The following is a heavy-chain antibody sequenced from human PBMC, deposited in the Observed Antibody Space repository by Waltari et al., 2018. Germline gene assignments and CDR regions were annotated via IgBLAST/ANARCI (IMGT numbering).Heavy chain of an antibody. CDR3: ARGGFGGGVFDY. CDR1: GYTFTKYG. D-gene: IGHD3-10*01. CDR2: ISGYNGNT. J-gene: IGHJ4*02. Sequence: QVHLVQSGGEVEKPGASVKVSCKASGYTFTKYGFSWVRQAPGQRPEWLGWISGYNGNTKYAEKFEGRVTMTTDTSRGTAYMELRSLRADDTAVYYCARGGFGGGVFDYWGQGTVVTVSS. V-gene: IGHV1-18*04.